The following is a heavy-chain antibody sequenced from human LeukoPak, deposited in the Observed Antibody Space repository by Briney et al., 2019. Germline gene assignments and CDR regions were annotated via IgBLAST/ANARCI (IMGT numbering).Heavy chain of an antibody. CDR3: ARDRGYSYGYEDY. V-gene: IGHV3-23*01. Sequence: GGSLRLSCAASGFTFSTYAVNWVRQAPGKGLEWVSTISGSGDSTYYADSVKGRFTISRDNSKNTLYLQMNSLRAEDTAVYYCARDRGYSYGYEDYWGQGTLVTVSS. D-gene: IGHD5-18*01. J-gene: IGHJ4*02. CDR2: ISGSGDST. CDR1: GFTFSTYA.